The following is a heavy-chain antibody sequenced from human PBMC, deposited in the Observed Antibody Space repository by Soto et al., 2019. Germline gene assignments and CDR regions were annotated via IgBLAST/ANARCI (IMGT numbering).Heavy chain of an antibody. D-gene: IGHD4-17*01. CDR2: IYYSGST. J-gene: IGHJ4*02. Sequence: SETLSLTCTVSGGSISSYYWSWIRQPPGKGLEWIGYIYYSGSTNYNPSLKSRVTISVDTSKNQFSLELSSVTAADTAVYYCARAYGDCFDYWGQGTLVTVSS. V-gene: IGHV4-59*01. CDR1: GGSISSYY. CDR3: ARAYGDCFDY.